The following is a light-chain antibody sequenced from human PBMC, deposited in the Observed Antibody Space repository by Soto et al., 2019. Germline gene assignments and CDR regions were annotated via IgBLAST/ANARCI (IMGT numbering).Light chain of an antibody. Sequence: DIQMTQSPSTLPASVGDRVTITCRASQSINSWLAWYQHKPGKAPNLLIYKASSLESGVPSRFSGSGSGTEFTLTISSLQPDDSATYYCQQYNSYWTFGQGTKVDIK. CDR2: KAS. V-gene: IGKV1-5*03. CDR1: QSINSW. J-gene: IGKJ1*01. CDR3: QQYNSYWT.